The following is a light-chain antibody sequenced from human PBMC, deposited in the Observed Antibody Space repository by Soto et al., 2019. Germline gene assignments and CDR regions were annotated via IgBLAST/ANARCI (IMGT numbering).Light chain of an antibody. CDR1: QNVNNY. J-gene: IGKJ2*01. Sequence: DIVLTQSPATLSLSPGDRATLYCRASQNVNNYLAWYQQKPGQAPRLLIYDASNRATGIPARFSGSGSGTDFTLTISSLEPEDFAIYYCQQRLSWYTFGQGTRLEIK. V-gene: IGKV3-11*01. CDR2: DAS. CDR3: QQRLSWYT.